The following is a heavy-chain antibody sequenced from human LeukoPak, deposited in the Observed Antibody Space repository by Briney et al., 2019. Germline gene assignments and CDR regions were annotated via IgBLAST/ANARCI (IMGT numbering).Heavy chain of an antibody. J-gene: IGHJ6*03. D-gene: IGHD2-2*01. CDR2: ISSSGSTI. CDR3: ARGPICSSTSCYDGADYYYMDV. CDR1: GFTFSSYG. V-gene: IGHV3-48*03. Sequence: GGSLRLSCAASGFTFSSYGMNWVRQAPGKGLEWVSYISSSGSTIYYADSVKGRFTISRDNAKNSLYLQMNSLRAEDTAVYYCARGPICSSTSCYDGADYYYMDVWGKGTTVTVSS.